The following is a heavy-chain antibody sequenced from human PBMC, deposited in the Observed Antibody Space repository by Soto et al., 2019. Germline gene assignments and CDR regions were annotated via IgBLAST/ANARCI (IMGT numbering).Heavy chain of an antibody. J-gene: IGHJ4*02. V-gene: IGHV4-39*01. Sequence: SETLSLTCTVSGGSISSTTYYWVWIRQPPGKGLEWIGSFYYSGSTYYNPSLKSRVTISVDTSENQFALKLSSATAADTAVYYCARQVVDGTVAGAGSFDYWGQGTLVTVSS. CDR2: FYYSGST. CDR3: ARQVVDGTVAGAGSFDY. CDR1: GGSISSTTYY. D-gene: IGHD6-19*01.